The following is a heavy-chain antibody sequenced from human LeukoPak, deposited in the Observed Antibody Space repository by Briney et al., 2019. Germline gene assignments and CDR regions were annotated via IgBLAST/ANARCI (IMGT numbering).Heavy chain of an antibody. CDR3: ARLSGSQTAPY. Sequence: PPETLSLTCTVSGGSISSYCWSWIRQPPERGLEWIGYIYYNRTTNYNPSLGSRVTMSVDTSKNQFSLKLSSVNAADTAVYYCARLSGSQTAPYWGQGTLVTVSS. V-gene: IGHV4-59*08. CDR1: GGSISSYC. CDR2: IYYNRTT. D-gene: IGHD1-26*01. J-gene: IGHJ4*02.